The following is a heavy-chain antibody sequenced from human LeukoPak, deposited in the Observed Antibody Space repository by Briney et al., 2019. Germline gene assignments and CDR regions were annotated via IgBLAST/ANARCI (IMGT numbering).Heavy chain of an antibody. CDR1: GFIFSSYE. Sequence: GGSLRLSCAASGFIFSSYEMNWVRQAPGKGLEWISYSSSGDNIIYYGDSVRGRFTISRDNAKNSLYLQMNSLRAEDTAVYYCARTGFNFFDYWGQGTLVTVSS. V-gene: IGHV3-48*03. J-gene: IGHJ4*02. CDR2: SSSGDNII. CDR3: ARTGFNFFDY.